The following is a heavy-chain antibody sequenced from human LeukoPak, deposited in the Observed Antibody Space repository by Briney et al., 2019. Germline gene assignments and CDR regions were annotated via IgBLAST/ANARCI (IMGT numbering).Heavy chain of an antibody. J-gene: IGHJ4*02. CDR1: GFTFGDYA. D-gene: IGHD6-13*01. CDR2: IRSKVYGGTT. V-gene: IGHV3-49*04. CDR3: TTEVPPGHSSSWYAAY. Sequence: GGSLRLSCTASGFTFGDYAMTWVRQAPGKGLEWVGFIRSKVYGGTTEYAASVKGRFTISRDDSKSIAYLQMNSLKTEDTAVYYCTTEVPPGHSSSWYAAYWGQGTLVTVSS.